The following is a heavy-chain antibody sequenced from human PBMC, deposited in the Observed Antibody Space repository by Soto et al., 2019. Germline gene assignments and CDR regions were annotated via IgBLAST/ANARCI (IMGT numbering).Heavy chain of an antibody. CDR3: ASGSGSPRRLDY. CDR2: ISSSGSTI. J-gene: IGHJ4*02. D-gene: IGHD1-26*01. V-gene: IGHV3-48*03. Sequence: EVQLVESGGGLVQPGGSLRLSCAASGFTFRSYEMTWVRQAPGKGLEWVSYISSSGSTIKYADSVKGRFTISRDNAKNSLYLQMNSLRGEDTAVYYCASGSGSPRRLDYWGQGTLVTVSS. CDR1: GFTFRSYE.